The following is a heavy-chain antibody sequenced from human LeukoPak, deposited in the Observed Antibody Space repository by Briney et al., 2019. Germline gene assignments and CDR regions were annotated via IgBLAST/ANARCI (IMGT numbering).Heavy chain of an antibody. D-gene: IGHD6-13*01. V-gene: IGHV3-23*01. J-gene: IGHJ4*02. Sequence: PGGSLRLSCAASGFTFSNYDMNWVRQAPGKGLEWVSHISDNGGSTDYADSVKGRFTISRDNAKNSLYLQMNSLRAEDTAVYYCARVAVGSSSWPFDYWGQGTLVTVSS. CDR1: GFTFSNYD. CDR2: ISDNGGST. CDR3: ARVAVGSSSWPFDY.